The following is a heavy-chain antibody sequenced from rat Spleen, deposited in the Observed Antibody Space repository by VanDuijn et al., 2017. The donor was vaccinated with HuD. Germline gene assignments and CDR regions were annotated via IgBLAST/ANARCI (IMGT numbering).Heavy chain of an antibody. J-gene: IGHJ2*01. CDR3: ARNYPGIGFDY. V-gene: IGHV2-13*01. D-gene: IGHD1-4*01. Sequence: QVQLKESGPGLVQSSQTLSLTCTVSGFSLISYAVNWVRQPPGKGLEWMGGIWGDGSTKYNSALNSRLSISRDTSKSQVFLKMNSLQTEDIATYYCARNYPGIGFDYWGQGVMVTVSS. CDR1: GFSLISYA. CDR2: IWGDGST.